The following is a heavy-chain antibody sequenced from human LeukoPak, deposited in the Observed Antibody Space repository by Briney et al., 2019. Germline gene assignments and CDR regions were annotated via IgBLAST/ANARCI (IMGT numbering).Heavy chain of an antibody. V-gene: IGHV1-69*05. J-gene: IGHJ6*03. D-gene: IGHD5-12*01. CDR3: ASHSGYDWGVYYYYYYMDV. CDR2: IIPIFGTA. CDR1: GGTFSSYA. Sequence: ASVKVSCKASGGTFSSYAISWVRQAPGQGLEWMGGIIPIFGTANYAQKFQGRVTITTDESTSTAYMELSSLRSEDTAVYYCASHSGYDWGVYYYYYYMDVWGKGTTVTVSS.